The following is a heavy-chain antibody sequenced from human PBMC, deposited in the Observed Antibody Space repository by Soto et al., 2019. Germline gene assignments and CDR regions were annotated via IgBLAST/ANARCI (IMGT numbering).Heavy chain of an antibody. D-gene: IGHD2-2*01. CDR1: GFTFNSYS. CDR2: ISSSSSTI. J-gene: IGHJ6*02. V-gene: IGHV3-48*02. CDR3: ARDDAGAWVVPAALTDRYYYYYGMDV. Sequence: EVQLVESGGGLVQPGGSLRLSCAASGFTFNSYSMNWVRQAPGKGLEWVSYISSSSSTIYYADSVKGRFTISRDNAKNSLYLQMNSVRDEDPAVYYCARDDAGAWVVPAALTDRYYYYYGMDVWGQGTTVTVSS.